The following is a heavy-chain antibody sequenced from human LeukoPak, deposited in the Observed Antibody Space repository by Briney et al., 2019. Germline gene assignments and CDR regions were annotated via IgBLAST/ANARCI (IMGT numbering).Heavy chain of an antibody. D-gene: IGHD5-24*01. CDR3: TRAMAGFDY. V-gene: IGHV3-13*01. CDR1: GFTFSSYD. J-gene: IGHJ4*02. CDR2: IGTAGAT. Sequence: GGSLRLSCAASGFTFSSYDMHWVRQTTGKGLEWVSGIGTAGATFYPGSVKGRFTISRENAKNSLYLQMNNLRAGDTAVYNCTRAMAGFDYWGQGTLVTVSS.